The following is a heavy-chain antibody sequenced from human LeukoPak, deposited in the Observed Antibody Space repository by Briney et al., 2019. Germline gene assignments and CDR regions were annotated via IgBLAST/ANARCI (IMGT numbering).Heavy chain of an antibody. CDR2: ISYDGSNK. J-gene: IGHJ3*02. CDR3: ATAGSFGYDSSGSAFDI. D-gene: IGHD3-22*01. Sequence: ALRLSCAASGFTFSNYGMHWVRQAPGKGLEWVAVISYDGSNKYYADSVKGRFTISRDNSKNTLYLQMNSLRAEDTAVYYCATAGSFGYDSSGSAFDIWGQGTMVTVSS. V-gene: IGHV3-30*03. CDR1: GFTFSNYG.